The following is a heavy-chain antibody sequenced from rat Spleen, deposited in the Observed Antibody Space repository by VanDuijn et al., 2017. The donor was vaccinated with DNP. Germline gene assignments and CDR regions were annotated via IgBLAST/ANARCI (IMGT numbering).Heavy chain of an antibody. CDR1: GYTFTTYY. J-gene: IGHJ3*01. CDR3: ARGGNYGTFPYFDY. V-gene: IGHV1-43*01. D-gene: IGHD1-11*01. CDR2: INMGSGGT. Sequence: QVQLQQSGAELAKPGSSVMISCRASGYTFTTYYIGWIKQTTRQGLEYIGYINMGSGGTNYNEKFKGKATLTGGKSSSTAFMQLSSLTPDDSAVYYCARGGNYGTFPYFDYWGQGTLVTVSS.